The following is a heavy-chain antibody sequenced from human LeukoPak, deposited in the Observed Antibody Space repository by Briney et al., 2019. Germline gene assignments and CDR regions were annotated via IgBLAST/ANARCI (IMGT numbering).Heavy chain of an antibody. V-gene: IGHV4-59*08. D-gene: IGHD3-22*01. CDR3: ARQSFYYYDSSVQEVDY. J-gene: IGHJ4*02. Sequence: PSETLSLTCTVSGGSISSYYWSWIRQPPGKGLEWIGYIYYSGSTNYNPSLKSRVTISVDTSKNQFSLKLSSVTAADTAVYYCARQSFYYYDSSVQEVDYWGQGTLVTVSS. CDR2: IYYSGST. CDR1: GGSISSYY.